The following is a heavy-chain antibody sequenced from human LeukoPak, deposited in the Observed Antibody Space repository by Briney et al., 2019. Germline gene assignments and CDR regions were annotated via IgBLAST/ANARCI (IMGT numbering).Heavy chain of an antibody. J-gene: IGHJ5*02. CDR2: INHSGST. Sequence: PSGTLSLTCAVYGGSFSGYYWNWIRQPPGKGLEWIGEINHSGSTNYIPSLKSRVTISVDTSKNQFSLKLSSVTAADTAVYYCARGSKMLGYNWFDPWGQGTLVTVPS. CDR3: ARGSKMLGYNWFDP. CDR1: GGSFSGYY. D-gene: IGHD1-26*01. V-gene: IGHV4-34*01.